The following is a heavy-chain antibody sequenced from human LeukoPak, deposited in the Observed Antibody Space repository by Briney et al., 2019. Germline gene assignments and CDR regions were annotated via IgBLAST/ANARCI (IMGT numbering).Heavy chain of an antibody. Sequence: GGSLRLSCAASGFTFSSYSMNWVRQAPGKGLEWVSYISSSSSTIYYADSVKGRFTISRDNAKNSLYLQMNSLRDEDTAVYYCAKDPYGDTDNWFDPWGQGTLVTVSS. J-gene: IGHJ5*02. D-gene: IGHD4-17*01. V-gene: IGHV3-48*02. CDR3: AKDPYGDTDNWFDP. CDR1: GFTFSSYS. CDR2: ISSSSSTI.